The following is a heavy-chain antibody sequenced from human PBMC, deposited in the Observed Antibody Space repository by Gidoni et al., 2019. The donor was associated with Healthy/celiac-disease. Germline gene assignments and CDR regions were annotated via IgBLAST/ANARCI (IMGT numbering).Heavy chain of an antibody. CDR2: ISSSSSYT. D-gene: IGHD4-17*01. J-gene: IGHJ6*02. Sequence: QVQLVESGGGLVKPGGSLRLSCAASGFTFSDYDMSWIRQAPGKGLEWVSYISSSSSYTNYADSVKGRFTISRDNAKNSLYLQMNSLRAENTAVYYCARDSHGDYYYYGMDVWGQGTTVTVSS. CDR1: GFTFSDYD. CDR3: ARDSHGDYYYYGMDV. V-gene: IGHV3-11*05.